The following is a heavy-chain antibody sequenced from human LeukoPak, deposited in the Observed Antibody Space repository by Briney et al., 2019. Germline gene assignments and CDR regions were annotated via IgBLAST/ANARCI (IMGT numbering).Heavy chain of an antibody. CDR3: ARGEEDWFDP. V-gene: IGHV4-61*02. Sequence: SETLSLTCTVSGGSISSSSYYWSWIRQPAGKGLEWIGRIYTSGSTNYNPSLKSRVTMSVDTSKNQFSLKLSSVTAADTAVYYCARGEEDWFDPWGQGTLVTVSS. CDR1: GGSISSSSYY. D-gene: IGHD1-26*01. CDR2: IYTSGST. J-gene: IGHJ5*02.